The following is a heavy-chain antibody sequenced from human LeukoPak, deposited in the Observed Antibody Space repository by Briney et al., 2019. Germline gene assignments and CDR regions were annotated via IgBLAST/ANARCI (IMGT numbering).Heavy chain of an antibody. V-gene: IGHV4-59*01. D-gene: IGHD6-19*01. CDR3: ARLSGWAFDY. CDR2: IYYSGST. CDR1: GGSTSSYY. J-gene: IGHJ4*02. Sequence: SETLSLTCTVAGGSTSSYYWSWRRQPPGNLLEWIGNIYYSGSTNYNPSLKSRVTISVDTSNNQFSLKLSSVPAADTAVYYCARLSGWAFDYWGQGTLVTVSS.